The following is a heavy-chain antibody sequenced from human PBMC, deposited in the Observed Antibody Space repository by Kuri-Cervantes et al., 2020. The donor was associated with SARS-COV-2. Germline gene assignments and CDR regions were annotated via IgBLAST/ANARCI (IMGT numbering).Heavy chain of an antibody. CDR2: INSDGSST. CDR1: GFTFSSYW. CDR3: ARDGPSYDFWCGYYRGYYYYYMDV. J-gene: IGHJ6*03. V-gene: IGHV3-74*01. Sequence: GGSLRLSCAASGFTFSSYWIHWVRQAPGKGLVWVSRINSDGSSTSHADSVKGRFTISRDNAKNTLYLQMNSLGDEDTAVYYCARDGPSYDFWCGYYRGYYYYYMDVWGKGTTVTVSS. D-gene: IGHD3-3*01.